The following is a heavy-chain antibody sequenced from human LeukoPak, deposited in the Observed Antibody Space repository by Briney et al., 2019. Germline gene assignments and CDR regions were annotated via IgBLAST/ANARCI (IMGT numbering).Heavy chain of an antibody. J-gene: IGHJ3*02. D-gene: IGHD5-18*01. CDR3: ARVDTAMADAFDI. CDR2: INAYSGNT. Sequence: ASVKVSCKASGYTFTSYGISWVRQAPGQGLEWMGWINAYSGNTNYAQKLQGRVTMTTDTSTSTAYMELRSLKSDDTAVYYCARVDTAMADAFDIWGQGTMVTVSS. CDR1: GYTFTSYG. V-gene: IGHV1-18*01.